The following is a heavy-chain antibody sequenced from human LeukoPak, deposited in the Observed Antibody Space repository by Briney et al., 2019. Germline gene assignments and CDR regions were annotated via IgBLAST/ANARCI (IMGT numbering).Heavy chain of an antibody. J-gene: IGHJ4*02. CDR1: GYTFTSYG. V-gene: IGHV1-18*04. D-gene: IGHD3-10*01. CDR3: ARMTVLLWFGEFDN. CDR2: ISAYNGDT. Sequence: ASVKVSCKASGYTFTSYGISWVRQAPGRGLEWMGWISAYNGDTNYAQKLQGRVTMTTDTSTSTAYMELRSLRSDDTAVYYCARMTVLLWFGEFDNWGQGTLVTVSS.